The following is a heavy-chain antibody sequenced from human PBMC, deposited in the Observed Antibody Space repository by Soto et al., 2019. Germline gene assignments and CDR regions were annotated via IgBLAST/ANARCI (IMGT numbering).Heavy chain of an antibody. CDR3: ARPSIYYGSGSFPYYYYYGMDV. CDR1: GYTFTGYY. V-gene: IGHV1-2*04. J-gene: IGHJ6*02. D-gene: IGHD3-10*01. CDR2: INPNSGGT. Sequence: GASVKVSSKASGYTFTGYYMHWVRQAPGQGLEWMGWINPNSGGTNYAQKFQGWVTMTRDTSISTAYMELSRLRSDDTAVYYCARPSIYYGSGSFPYYYYYGMDVWGQGTTVTVSS.